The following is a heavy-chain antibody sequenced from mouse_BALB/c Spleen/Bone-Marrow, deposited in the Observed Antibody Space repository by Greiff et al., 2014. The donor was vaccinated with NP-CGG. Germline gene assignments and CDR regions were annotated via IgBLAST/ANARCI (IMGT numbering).Heavy chain of an antibody. Sequence: QQSGAELAKPGASVKMSCKASGYTFTSYWMHWVKQRPGQGLEWIGYINPSTGYTEYNQKFKDKATLTADKSSSTAYMQLSSLTSEYSAVYYCARSRTGTYFDYWGQGTTLTVSS. J-gene: IGHJ2*01. CDR2: INPSTGYT. CDR1: GYTFTSYW. CDR3: ARSRTGTYFDY. D-gene: IGHD4-1*01. V-gene: IGHV1-7*01.